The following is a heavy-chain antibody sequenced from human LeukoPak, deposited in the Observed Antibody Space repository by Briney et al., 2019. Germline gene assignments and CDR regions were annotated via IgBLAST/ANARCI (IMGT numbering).Heavy chain of an antibody. J-gene: IGHJ4*02. CDR3: AREAAVGTGGFDY. CDR1: GGSISAYY. CDR2: IYNSGSA. D-gene: IGHD6-13*01. Sequence: SETLSLTCTVSGGSISAYYRSWIRQPPGKGLEWIGYIYNSGSANYNPSLQSRVTILIDTSKKQFSLKVSSVTAADTAVYYCAREAAVGTGGFDYWGQGTLVTVSS. V-gene: IGHV4-59*01.